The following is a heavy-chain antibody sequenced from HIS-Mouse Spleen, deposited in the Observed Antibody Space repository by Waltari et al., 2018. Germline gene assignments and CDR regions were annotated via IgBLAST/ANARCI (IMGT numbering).Heavy chain of an antibody. V-gene: IGHV3-30*18. CDR2: ISYDGSNK. CDR1: GFTFSSYG. Sequence: QVQLVESGGGVVQPGRSLSLSCAASGFTFSSYGMHWARQAPGKGLEWVAVISYDGSNKYYADSVKGRFTISRDNSKNTLYLQMNSLRAEDTAVYYCAKDKHHAFDYWGQGTLVTVSS. CDR3: AKDKHHAFDY. J-gene: IGHJ4*02.